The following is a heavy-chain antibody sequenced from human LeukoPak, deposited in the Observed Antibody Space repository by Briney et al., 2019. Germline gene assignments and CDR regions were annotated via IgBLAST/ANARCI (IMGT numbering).Heavy chain of an antibody. Sequence: SVKVSCKASGGTFSSYAISWVRQAPGQGLEWMGRIIPILGIANYAQKFQGRVTITADKSTSTAYMELSRLRSDDTAVYYCARGDRGHDAFDIWGQGTMVTVSS. CDR1: GGTFSSYA. CDR2: IIPILGIA. J-gene: IGHJ3*02. CDR3: ARGDRGHDAFDI. D-gene: IGHD2-21*02. V-gene: IGHV1-69*04.